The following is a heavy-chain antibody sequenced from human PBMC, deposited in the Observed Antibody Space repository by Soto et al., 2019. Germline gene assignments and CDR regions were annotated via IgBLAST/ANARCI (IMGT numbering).Heavy chain of an antibody. Sequence: QVQLVQSGAEVKKPGASVKVSCKASGYTFTRYAISWVRQAPGQGLEWMGWISAYNGHTNYAQKLQGRVTMTTDTATTTAYMELRILRSDDTAVYYCARDQDGDYEDYWGQGTLVTVSS. CDR1: GYTFTRYA. D-gene: IGHD4-17*01. CDR2: ISAYNGHT. CDR3: ARDQDGDYEDY. J-gene: IGHJ4*02. V-gene: IGHV1-18*01.